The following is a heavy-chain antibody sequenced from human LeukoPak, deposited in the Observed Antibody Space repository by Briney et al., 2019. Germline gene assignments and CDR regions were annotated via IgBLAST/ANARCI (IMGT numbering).Heavy chain of an antibody. J-gene: IGHJ4*02. D-gene: IGHD5-18*01. CDR3: ARHNEQARSGYSYGVIDY. V-gene: IGHV5-51*01. CDR2: IYPGDSDT. CDR1: GYSFTSYW. Sequence: GESLKISCKGSGYSFTSYWIGWVRQMPGKGLEWMGIIYPGDSDTRYSPSFQGQVTISADKSISTAYLQWSSLKASDTAMYYCARHNEQARSGYSYGVIDYCGQGTLVTVSS.